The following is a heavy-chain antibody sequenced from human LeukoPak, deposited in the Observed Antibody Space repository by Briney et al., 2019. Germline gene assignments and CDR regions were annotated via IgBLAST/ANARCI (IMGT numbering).Heavy chain of an antibody. CDR1: GFTFSNYE. Sequence: PGGSLRLSCAASGFTFSNYEMNWVRQAPGKGLEWVSYISAGASVTYDADSVKGRFSISRDNAKNSLYLQMNSLRAEDTAVYYCARVRTTDFLTDYKQELDYWGQGTLVTVSS. CDR3: ARVRTTDFLTDYKQELDY. D-gene: IGHD3-9*01. V-gene: IGHV3-48*03. CDR2: ISAGASVT. J-gene: IGHJ4*02.